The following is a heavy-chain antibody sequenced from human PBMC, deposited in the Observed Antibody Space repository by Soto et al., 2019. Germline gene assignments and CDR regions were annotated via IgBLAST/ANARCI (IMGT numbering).Heavy chain of an antibody. CDR2: IWYDGSNK. J-gene: IGHJ3*02. CDR1: GFTFSSYG. D-gene: IGHD6-19*01. CDR3: ARDQQWVRAFDI. Sequence: GGSLILSCAASGFTFSSYGMHWVRQAPGKGLEWVAVIWYDGSNKYYADSVKGRFTISRDNSKNTLYLQMNSLRAEDTAVYYCARDQQWVRAFDIWGQGTMVTVSS. V-gene: IGHV3-33*01.